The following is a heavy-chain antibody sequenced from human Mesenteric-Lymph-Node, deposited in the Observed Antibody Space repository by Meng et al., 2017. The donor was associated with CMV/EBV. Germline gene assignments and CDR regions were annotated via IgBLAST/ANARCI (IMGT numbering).Heavy chain of an antibody. J-gene: IGHJ4*02. V-gene: IGHV3-21*01. CDR3: ARDRAYGGNSPVWY. CDR2: ISSSSSYI. CDR1: GFTFSSYS. D-gene: IGHD4-23*01. Sequence: GGSLRLSCAASGFTFSSYSMNWVRQAPGKGLEWVSSISSSSSYIYYADSVNGRFTISRDNAKNSLYLQMNSLRAEDTAVYYCARDRAYGGNSPVWYWGQGTLVTVSS.